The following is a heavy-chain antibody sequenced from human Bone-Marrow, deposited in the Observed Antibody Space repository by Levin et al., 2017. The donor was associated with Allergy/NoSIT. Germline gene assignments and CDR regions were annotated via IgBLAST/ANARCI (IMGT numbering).Heavy chain of an antibody. CDR1: GYTFTSYD. J-gene: IGHJ5*02. Sequence: ASVKVSCKASGYTFTSYDINWVRQATGQGLEWMGWMNPNSGNTGYAQKFQGRVTMTRNTSISTAYMELSSLRSEDTAVYYCARASLDRYCSGGSCYSGFPVPAPPGRLRVGYGWFDPWGQGTLVTVSS. CDR3: ARASLDRYCSGGSCYSGFPVPAPPGRLRVGYGWFDP. V-gene: IGHV1-8*01. CDR2: MNPNSGNT. D-gene: IGHD2-15*01.